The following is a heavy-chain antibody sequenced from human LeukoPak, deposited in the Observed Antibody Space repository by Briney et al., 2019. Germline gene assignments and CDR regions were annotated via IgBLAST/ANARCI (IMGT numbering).Heavy chain of an antibody. CDR3: GRQAAPDY. CDR1: GFTVSSNY. J-gene: IGHJ4*02. D-gene: IGHD6-13*01. CDR2: ISISSNNI. V-gene: IGHV3-21*01. Sequence: GGSLRLSCAASGFTVSSNYMSWVRQAPGKGLEWVSSISISSNNIYYADSVKGRFTISRDNAKNSLYLQMNSLRAEDTAVYYCGRQAAPDYWGQGTLVTVSS.